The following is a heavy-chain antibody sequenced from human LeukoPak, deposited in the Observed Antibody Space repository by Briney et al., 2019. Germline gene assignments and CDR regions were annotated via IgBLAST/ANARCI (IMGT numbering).Heavy chain of an antibody. Sequence: PGGSLRLSCAASGFTVSSNYMSWVRQAPGKGLEWVSVISSSGSTYYADSVKGRFTISRDNSKNTLYLQMNSLRVEDTAVYYCARGGDSSGSIRSAFDIWGQGTMVTVSS. V-gene: IGHV3-53*01. J-gene: IGHJ3*02. D-gene: IGHD3-22*01. CDR3: ARGGDSSGSIRSAFDI. CDR2: ISSSGST. CDR1: GFTVSSNY.